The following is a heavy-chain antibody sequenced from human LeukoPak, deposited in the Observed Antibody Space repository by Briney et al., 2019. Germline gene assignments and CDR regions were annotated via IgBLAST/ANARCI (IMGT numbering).Heavy chain of an antibody. CDR1: GVSISPTY. V-gene: IGHV4-59*01. J-gene: IGHJ4*02. CDR2: IYYTGGT. Sequence: SETLSLTCAVAGVSISPTYWRCVRQPPGKGLEWIGYIYYTGGTTYNPSLKSRVTISLDTSKNQFSLRLSSVAAAVTSVYYCARYCCSGDPCYYFDYWGQGMLVTVSS. CDR3: ARYCCSGDPCYYFDY. D-gene: IGHD2-15*01.